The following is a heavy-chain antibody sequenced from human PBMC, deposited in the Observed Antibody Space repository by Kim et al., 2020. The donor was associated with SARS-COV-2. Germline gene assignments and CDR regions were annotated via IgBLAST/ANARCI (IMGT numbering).Heavy chain of an antibody. CDR1: GFTFRSHS. J-gene: IGHJ3*01. CDR3: VRGGSADPLDL. CDR2: TCPYSVYI. Sequence: GGSLRLSCAASGFTFRSHSMNWARQAPGKGLEWVASTCPYSVYIYYSNSVKGRFTISRDNGRNALYLQMDSLRDEDTAVYYCVRGGSADPLDLWGQGTTV. V-gene: IGHV3-21*01. D-gene: IGHD1-1*01.